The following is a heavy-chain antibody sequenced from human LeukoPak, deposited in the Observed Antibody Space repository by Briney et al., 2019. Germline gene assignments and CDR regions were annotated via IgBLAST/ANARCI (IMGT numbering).Heavy chain of an antibody. CDR1: GGSISSSNW. V-gene: IGHV4-4*02. J-gene: IGHJ4*02. CDR3: ARYPRGMLARRPYFDY. D-gene: IGHD3-16*01. CDR2: IYHSGST. Sequence: PSETLSLTCAVSGGSISSSNWWSCVRQPPGRGLEWIGEIYHSGSTNYNPSLKSRVTISVDKSKNQFSLKLCSVTAADTAVYYCARYPRGMLARRPYFDYWGQGTLVTVSS.